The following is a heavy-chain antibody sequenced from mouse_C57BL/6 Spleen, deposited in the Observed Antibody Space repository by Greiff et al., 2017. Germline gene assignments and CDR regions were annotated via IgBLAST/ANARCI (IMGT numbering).Heavy chain of an antibody. CDR3: ARAGSSTIYFDY. D-gene: IGHD1-1*01. J-gene: IGHJ2*01. CDR2: IDPEDGET. CDR1: GFNIKDYY. Sequence: VQLQQSGAELVKPGASVKLSCTASGFNIKDYYMHWVKQRTEQGLEWIGRIDPEDGETKYAPNFQGKATITADTSSNQAYLQLRSLTSEDTAVYYCARAGSSTIYFDYWGQGTTLTVSS. V-gene: IGHV14-2*01.